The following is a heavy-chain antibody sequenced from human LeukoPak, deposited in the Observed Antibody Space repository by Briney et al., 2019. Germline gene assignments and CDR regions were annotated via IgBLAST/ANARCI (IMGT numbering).Heavy chain of an antibody. V-gene: IGHV3-53*01. CDR3: AREERIESY. J-gene: IGHJ4*02. CDR1: GLIVSSNY. D-gene: IGHD1-1*01. Sequence: GGSLRLSCAASGLIVSSNYMSWVRQAPGKGLEWVSIIYGDGSTYYADSVKGRFTISRDNAKNSLYLQMNSLRAEDTAVYYCAREERIESYWGQGTLVTVSS. CDR2: IYGDGST.